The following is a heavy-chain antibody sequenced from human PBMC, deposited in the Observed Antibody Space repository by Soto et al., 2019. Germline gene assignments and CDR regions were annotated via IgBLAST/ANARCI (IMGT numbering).Heavy chain of an antibody. CDR3: ARDLPAAMSFDY. CDR1: GYTFTSYG. D-gene: IGHD2-2*01. V-gene: IGHV1-18*01. CDR2: ISAYNGNT. J-gene: IGHJ4*02. Sequence: ASVKVSCKASGYTFTSYGISWVRQAPGQGLEWMGWISAYNGNTSYAQKLQGRVTMTTDTSTSTAYMELRSLRSDDTAVYYCARDLPAAMSFDYWGQGTLVTVSS.